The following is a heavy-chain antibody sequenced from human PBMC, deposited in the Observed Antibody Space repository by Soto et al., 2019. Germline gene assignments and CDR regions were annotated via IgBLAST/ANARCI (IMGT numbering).Heavy chain of an antibody. CDR3: ARWGTTGGLDV. CDR1: GFTFRSYV. V-gene: IGHV3-33*05. CDR2: TSYDGSNN. J-gene: IGHJ4*02. D-gene: IGHD3-16*01. Sequence: QVQLVESGGGVVQPGTSLRLSCVGSGFTFRSYVIHCVRQAPGKGLEWVALTSYDGSNNFYGDSVKGRFTISRDNSRNTVELQMDSLRLEDTALYYCARWGTTGGLDVWGQGTRVSVSS.